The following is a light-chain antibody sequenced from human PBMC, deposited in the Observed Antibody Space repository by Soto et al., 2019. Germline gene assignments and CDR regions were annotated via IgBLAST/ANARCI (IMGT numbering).Light chain of an antibody. Sequence: SVLTQAPSVSGAPGQRVTISCTGSSSNIGAGYDVHWYQQLPGTAPKLLIYDNNNRPSGVPDRFSGSKSGTSASLAITGLQAEDEADYYCQSYDSSLSGSCVFGTGTKVTVL. V-gene: IGLV1-40*01. J-gene: IGLJ1*01. CDR1: SSNIGAGYD. CDR3: QSYDSSLSGSCV. CDR2: DNN.